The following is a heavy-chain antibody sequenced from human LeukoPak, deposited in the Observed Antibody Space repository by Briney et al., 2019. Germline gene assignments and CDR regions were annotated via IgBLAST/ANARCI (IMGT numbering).Heavy chain of an antibody. D-gene: IGHD5-18*01. CDR3: ARKDRLGYSYGQGPSDF. Sequence: PGGSLRLSCAASGFTFSSYEMNWVRQAPGKGLEWVSYISSSGSTIYYADSVKGRFTISRDNAKNSLYLQMNSLRAEDTAVYYCARKDRLGYSYGQGPSDFWGQGTLVTVSS. J-gene: IGHJ4*02. CDR2: ISSSGSTI. V-gene: IGHV3-48*03. CDR1: GFTFSSYE.